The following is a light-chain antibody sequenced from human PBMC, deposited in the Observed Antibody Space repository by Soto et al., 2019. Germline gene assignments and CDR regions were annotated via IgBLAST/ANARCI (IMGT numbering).Light chain of an antibody. Sequence: SYELTQPPSVSVAPGKTARITCGGNNIGSKSVHWYQQKPGQAPVLVIYYDSDRPSGIPERFSGSNSGNTATLTISRVEAGDEADSYGQVWDSSSDNEVFGGGIKVTVL. CDR1: NIGSKS. V-gene: IGLV3-21*04. CDR2: YDS. CDR3: QVWDSSSDNEV. J-gene: IGLJ2*01.